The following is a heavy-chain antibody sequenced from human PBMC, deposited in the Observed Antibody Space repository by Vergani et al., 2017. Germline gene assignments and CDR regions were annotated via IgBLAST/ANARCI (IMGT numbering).Heavy chain of an antibody. J-gene: IGHJ4*02. D-gene: IGHD3-9*01. V-gene: IGHV1-46*03. Sequence: QVQVVQSGAEVKKSGASVKVSCKTSEYTFSNYYMHWVRQAPGQGLEWMGIINPSGGHTNYAQKFQGRGTMTRDTSTSTVYMELSSLRSEEPAIDYCAGGDYGILSGYRYWGQGTLVTVSA. CDR1: EYTFSNYY. CDR3: AGGDYGILSGYRY. CDR2: INPSGGHT.